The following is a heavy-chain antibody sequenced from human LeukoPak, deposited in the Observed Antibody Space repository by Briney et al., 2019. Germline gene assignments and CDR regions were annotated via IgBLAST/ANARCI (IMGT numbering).Heavy chain of an antibody. V-gene: IGHV1-69*04. J-gene: IGHJ3*02. D-gene: IGHD3-22*01. CDR2: IIPILGIA. CDR1: GGTFSSYA. Sequence: GASVKVSCKASGGTFSSYAISWVRQAPGQGLEWMGRIIPILGIANYAQKFQGRVTITADKSTSTAYMELSSLRSEDTAVYYCARVDPHNYYDSSGSGAFDIWGQGTMVTVSS. CDR3: ARVDPHNYYDSSGSGAFDI.